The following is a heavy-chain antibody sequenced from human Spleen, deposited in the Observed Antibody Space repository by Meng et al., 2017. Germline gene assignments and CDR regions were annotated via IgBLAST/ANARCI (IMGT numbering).Heavy chain of an antibody. D-gene: IGHD4-23*01. V-gene: IGHV3-48*04. CDR2: ISSSGTII. CDR1: GFTFSSYS. CDR3: ARDVDYGGNFEDY. Sequence: GESLKISCAASGFTFSSYSMNWVRQAPGKGLEWVAYISSSGTIIYYADSVKGRFTISRDNAKNSLSLQMNSLRAEDTAVYYCARDVDYGGNFEDYWGQGTLVTVSS. J-gene: IGHJ4*02.